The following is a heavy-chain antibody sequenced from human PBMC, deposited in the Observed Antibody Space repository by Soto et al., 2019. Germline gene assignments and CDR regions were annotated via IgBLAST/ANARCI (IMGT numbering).Heavy chain of an antibody. J-gene: IGHJ3*02. CDR1: GYTFTSYG. CDR2: ISAYNGNT. V-gene: IGHV1-18*01. Sequence: ASVKVSCKASGYTFTSYGISWVRQAPGQGLEWMGWISAYNGNTNYAQKLQGRVTMTTDTSTSTAYMELRSLRSDDTAVYYCARDRELLGLMIVDAFDIWCQGTMVTGSS. D-gene: IGHD3-22*01. CDR3: ARDRELLGLMIVDAFDI.